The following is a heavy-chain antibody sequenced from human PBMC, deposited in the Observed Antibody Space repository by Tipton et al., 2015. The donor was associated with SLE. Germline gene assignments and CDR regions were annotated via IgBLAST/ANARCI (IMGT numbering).Heavy chain of an antibody. CDR1: GGSFSVYY. J-gene: IGHJ4*02. D-gene: IGHD5-18*01. CDR3: ARGANSHNFDY. V-gene: IGHV4-34*01. Sequence: TLSLTCAAYGGSFSVYYWTWIRQPPGRGLEWIGEINHSGSTKYNPSLKSRVTISVDTSKNQFSLKLNSVAAADTAVYYCARGANSHNFDYWGQGTLVTVSS. CDR2: INHSGST.